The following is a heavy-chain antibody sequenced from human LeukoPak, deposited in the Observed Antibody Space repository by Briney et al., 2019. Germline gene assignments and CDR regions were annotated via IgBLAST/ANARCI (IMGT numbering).Heavy chain of an antibody. J-gene: IGHJ4*02. D-gene: IGHD3-3*01. CDR2: ISGSGGST. V-gene: IGHV3-23*01. CDR3: AKDSPFDDFWSGHPKPSFDY. CDR1: GFTFRSYA. Sequence: GGSLRLSCAASGFTFRSYAMSWVRQAPGKGLEWVSVISGSGGSTYYADSVKGRFTISRDNSKNTLYLQMNSLRAEDTAVYYCAKDSPFDDFWSGHPKPSFDYWGQGTLVTVSS.